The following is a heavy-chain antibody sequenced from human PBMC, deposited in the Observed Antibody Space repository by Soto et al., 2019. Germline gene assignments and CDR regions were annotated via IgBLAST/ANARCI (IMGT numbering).Heavy chain of an antibody. CDR1: GFTFSSYA. Sequence: EVQLLESGGGLVQPGGSLRLSCAASGFTFSSYAMTWVRQAPGKGLEWVSAISGSGGSTYYADSVKGRFTISRDNSKNTLYLQMNSLRAEDTAVYYCAKDTGLGGTGSRCFDYWGQGTLVTVSS. J-gene: IGHJ4*02. D-gene: IGHD1-1*01. V-gene: IGHV3-23*01. CDR2: ISGSGGST. CDR3: AKDTGLGGTGSRCFDY.